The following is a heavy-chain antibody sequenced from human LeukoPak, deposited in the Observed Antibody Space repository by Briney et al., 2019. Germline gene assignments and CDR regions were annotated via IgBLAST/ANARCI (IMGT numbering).Heavy chain of an antibody. Sequence: GASVKVSCKASGYTFTGYYMHWVRQAPGQGLEWMGWINPNSGGTNFAQKFQGRVTMTRDTSISTAYMKLSRLRSDDTAVYYCAKGGIEMATITLWYWGQGTLVTVSS. V-gene: IGHV1-2*02. D-gene: IGHD5-24*01. CDR1: GYTFTGYY. CDR3: AKGGIEMATITLWY. J-gene: IGHJ4*02. CDR2: INPNSGGT.